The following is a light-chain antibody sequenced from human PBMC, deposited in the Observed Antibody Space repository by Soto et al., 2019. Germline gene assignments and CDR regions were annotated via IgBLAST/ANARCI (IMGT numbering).Light chain of an antibody. J-gene: IGKJ1*01. Sequence: IVLTQSPATRSLYPGARATLSCRAGQSVSNYLAWYQQKPGQAPRLLIYDTFNRATGIPARFSGSGSGTDFTLTISSLEPEDLAVYFCVQRSTWPWTSGQGTKVEIK. CDR1: QSVSNY. V-gene: IGKV3-11*01. CDR2: DTF. CDR3: VQRSTWPWT.